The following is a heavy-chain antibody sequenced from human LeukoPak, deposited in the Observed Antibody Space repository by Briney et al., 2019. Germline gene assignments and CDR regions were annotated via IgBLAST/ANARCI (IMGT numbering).Heavy chain of an antibody. J-gene: IGHJ4*02. CDR1: GGSISSYY. V-gene: IGHV4-59*12. CDR3: ARGAVTPNPLFDH. Sequence: SETLSLTCTVSGGSISSYYWSWIRQPPGKGLEWIGHIYYSGSTNYNPSLKSRVTISVDRSKNQFSLKLSSVTAADTAVYYCARGAVTPNPLFDHWGQGTLVTVSS. CDR2: IYYSGST. D-gene: IGHD5-18*01.